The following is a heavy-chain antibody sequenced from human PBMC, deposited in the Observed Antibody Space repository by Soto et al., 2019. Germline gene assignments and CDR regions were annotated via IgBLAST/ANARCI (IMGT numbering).Heavy chain of an antibody. CDR1: GFTFNMYW. CDR2: ISDDDSRT. CDR3: AGGLEDGYNYGRIFDY. J-gene: IGHJ4*02. Sequence: GGSLRLSCAASGFTFNMYWMHWVRQAPGEGLEWVSRISDDDSRTDYADSVKGRFTISRDNSKNTLYLHMNSLRAEDTAVYYCAGGLEDGYNYGRIFDYRGQGTLVTVSS. D-gene: IGHD5-12*01. V-gene: IGHV3-74*01.